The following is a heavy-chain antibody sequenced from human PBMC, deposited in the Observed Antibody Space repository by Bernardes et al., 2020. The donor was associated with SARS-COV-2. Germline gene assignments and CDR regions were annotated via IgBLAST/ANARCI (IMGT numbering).Heavy chain of an antibody. J-gene: IGHJ5*02. V-gene: IGHV1-24*01. Sequence: ASVKVSCQVSGYTLTELSMHWVRQAPGKGLAWVGGFDPEDGETIYAQKFQGRVTMTEYTSTDTAYMELSSLRSEDTAVYYCARGPVRGATNWFAPWGQGTLVTVSS. D-gene: IGHD3-10*01. CDR2: FDPEDGET. CDR3: ARGPVRGATNWFAP. CDR1: GYTLTELS.